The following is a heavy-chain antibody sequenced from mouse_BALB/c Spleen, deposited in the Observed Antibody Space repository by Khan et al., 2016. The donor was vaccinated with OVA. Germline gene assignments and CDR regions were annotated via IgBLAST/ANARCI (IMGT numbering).Heavy chain of an antibody. J-gene: IGHJ3*01. D-gene: IGHD4-1*01. Sequence: EVQLVESGGDLVKSGGSLKLSCAASGFTFSSSSMSWVRQTPDQRLEWVATISSGGDNTYYPDNVKGRFTISRDNAKNTLYLQMSSLKSEDTAMYYCASQLTGSAGNWGQGTLGTVSA. CDR2: ISSGGDNT. CDR3: ASQLTGSAGN. V-gene: IGHV5-6*01. CDR1: GFTFSSSS.